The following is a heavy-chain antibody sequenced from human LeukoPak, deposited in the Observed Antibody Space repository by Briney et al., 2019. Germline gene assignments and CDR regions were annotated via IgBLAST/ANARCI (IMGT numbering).Heavy chain of an antibody. Sequence: PGGSLRLSCAASGFTFSNYWMSWVRQAPGKGLEWVANIKQDGSEKYYVDSVKGRFTISRDNAKNSLYLQMNSLRAEDTAVYYRAREVRGVIIRNPRFDYWGQGTLVTVSS. V-gene: IGHV3-7*01. J-gene: IGHJ4*02. CDR3: AREVRGVIIRNPRFDY. CDR1: GFTFSNYW. D-gene: IGHD3-10*01. CDR2: IKQDGSEK.